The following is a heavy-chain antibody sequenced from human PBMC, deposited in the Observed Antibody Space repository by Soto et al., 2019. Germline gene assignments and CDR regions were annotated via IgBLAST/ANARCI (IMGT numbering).Heavy chain of an antibody. J-gene: IGHJ4*02. V-gene: IGHV1-69*13. Sequence: VKVSCKASGGIFTNYAFSWVRQAPGQGLEWMGGIIPILGTANYAQKFQGRVTITADESTTTAYMDLSSLTSEDTAVYYCAREKADFGGNSTYFDYWGQGTLVTVSS. CDR3: AREKADFGGNSTYFDY. CDR2: IIPILGTA. D-gene: IGHD2-21*02. CDR1: GGIFTNYA.